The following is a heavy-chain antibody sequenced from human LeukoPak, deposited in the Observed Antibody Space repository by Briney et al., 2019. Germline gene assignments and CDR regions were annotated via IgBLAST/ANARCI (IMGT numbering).Heavy chain of an antibody. V-gene: IGHV4-59*11. D-gene: IGHD6-13*01. CDR1: GDSISNHY. J-gene: IGHJ4*02. CDR2: IYYSGFT. CDR3: ARGVAARGSYYFDY. Sequence: PSETLSLTCTVSGDSISNHYWSWIRQPPGKGLEWIGFIYYSGFTHYNPSLKSRVTISVDTSKNQFSLRLSSVTAADTAMYYCARGVAARGSYYFDYWGQGTLVTVSS.